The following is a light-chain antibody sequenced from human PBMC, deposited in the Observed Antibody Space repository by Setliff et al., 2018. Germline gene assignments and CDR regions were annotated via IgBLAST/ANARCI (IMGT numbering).Light chain of an antibody. CDR2: DNN. CDR3: GTWDSSLSVYV. V-gene: IGLV1-51*01. Sequence: QSVLTQPPSVSAAPGQKVTISCSGSSSNIGNNYVSWYQQLPGTAPKLLIYDNNKRPPGIPDRFSGSKSGTSATLGITGLQTGDEADYYCGTWDSSLSVYVFGAGTKGTVL. CDR1: SSNIGNNY. J-gene: IGLJ1*01.